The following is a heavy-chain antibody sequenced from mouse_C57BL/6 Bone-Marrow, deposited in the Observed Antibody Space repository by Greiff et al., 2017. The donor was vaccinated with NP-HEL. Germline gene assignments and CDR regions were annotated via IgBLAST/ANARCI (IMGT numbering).Heavy chain of an antibody. CDR2: IWGVGST. D-gene: IGHD2-4*01. V-gene: IGHV2-6*01. J-gene: IGHJ3*01. CDR3: AIYDYDGAY. Sequence: VKLMESGPGLVAPSQSLSITCTVSGLSLTSYGVDWVRQSPGKGLEWLGVIWGVGSTNYNSALKSRLSISKDNSKSQVFLKMNSLQTDDTAMYYCAIYDYDGAYWGQGTLVTVSA. CDR1: GLSLTSYG.